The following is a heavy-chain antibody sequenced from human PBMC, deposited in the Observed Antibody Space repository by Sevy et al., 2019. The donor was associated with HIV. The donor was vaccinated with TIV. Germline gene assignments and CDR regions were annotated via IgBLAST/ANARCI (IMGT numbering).Heavy chain of an antibody. J-gene: IGHJ4*02. CDR2: ISPYTGNT. Sequence: ASVKVSCKATGYTFNIYGISWVRQAPGQDLEWMGWISPYTGNTNYAQKLQGRVTMTTDTSTSTAYMDLRSLRSDDTAVYYCARDRQEGYFDYWGQGTLVTVSS. V-gene: IGHV1-18*01. CDR1: GYTFNIYG. CDR3: ARDRQEGYFDY.